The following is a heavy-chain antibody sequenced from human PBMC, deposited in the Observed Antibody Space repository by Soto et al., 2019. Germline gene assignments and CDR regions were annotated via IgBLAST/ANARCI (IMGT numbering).Heavy chain of an antibody. J-gene: IGHJ6*02. Sequence: PGGSLRLSCAASGFTFSSYGMHWVRQAPGKGLEWVAVISYDGSNKYYADSVKGRFTISRDNSKNTLYLQMNSLRAEDTAVYYCAKDGVGYDFWSGWDYYYYYGMDVWGQGTTVTVSS. CDR2: ISYDGSNK. CDR1: GFTFSSYG. D-gene: IGHD3-3*01. CDR3: AKDGVGYDFWSGWDYYYYYGMDV. V-gene: IGHV3-30*18.